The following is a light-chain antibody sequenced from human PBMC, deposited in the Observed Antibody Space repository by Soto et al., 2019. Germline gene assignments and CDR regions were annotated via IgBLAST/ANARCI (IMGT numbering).Light chain of an antibody. CDR2: TAS. CDR1: QGISSY. Sequence: DIQLTQSPSFLSASVGDTLTITCRASQGISSYLAWYQQKPGKAHNLLISTASTLQSGVPSRFSGSGSGTEFTLTISSLQPEDFATYYCQQLNNYPRTFGQGTKVDI. J-gene: IGKJ1*01. V-gene: IGKV1-9*01. CDR3: QQLNNYPRT.